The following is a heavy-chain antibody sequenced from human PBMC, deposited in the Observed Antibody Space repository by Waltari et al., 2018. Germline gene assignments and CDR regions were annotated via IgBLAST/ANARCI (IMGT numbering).Heavy chain of an antibody. CDR3: ARDGVEVDGITKLDN. J-gene: IGHJ4*02. CDR1: GDTFSSHG. D-gene: IGHD2-15*01. CDR2: TIPLFGTA. Sequence: QVQLVQSGAEVKKPGSSVKVSCKASGDTFSSHGISWVRQAPGQRLEWMGGTIPLFGTANHAQKCQGRVTITADGSTNTVYMELRSLTSNDTAVYYCARDGVEVDGITKLDNWGQGTLVTVSS. V-gene: IGHV1-69*01.